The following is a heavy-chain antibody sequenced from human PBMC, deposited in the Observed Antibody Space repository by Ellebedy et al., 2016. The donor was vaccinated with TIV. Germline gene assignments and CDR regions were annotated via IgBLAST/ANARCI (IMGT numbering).Heavy chain of an antibody. CDR3: ARALPDCSSTSCYPGAFDI. D-gene: IGHD2-2*01. Sequence: SVKVSXXASGGTFSSYAISWVRQAPGQGLEWMGGIIPIFGTANYAQKFQGRVTITADESTSTAYMELSSLRSEDTAVYYCARALPDCSSTSCYPGAFDIWGQGTMVTVSS. V-gene: IGHV1-69*13. CDR1: GGTFSSYA. CDR2: IIPIFGTA. J-gene: IGHJ3*02.